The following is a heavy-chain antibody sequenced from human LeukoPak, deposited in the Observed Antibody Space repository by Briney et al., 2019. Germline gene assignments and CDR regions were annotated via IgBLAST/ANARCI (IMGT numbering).Heavy chain of an antibody. Sequence: EASVRVSCTASGYTFTSYDINWVRQAPGQGLEWMGWMKTNSGNTGYAQKFQGRVTMTRNTSISTAYMELSSLRSEDTAVYYCARARGIVVVPAATYGMDVWGQGTTVTVSS. CDR1: GYTFTSYD. D-gene: IGHD2-2*01. CDR3: ARARGIVVVPAATYGMDV. CDR2: MKTNSGNT. V-gene: IGHV1-8*01. J-gene: IGHJ6*02.